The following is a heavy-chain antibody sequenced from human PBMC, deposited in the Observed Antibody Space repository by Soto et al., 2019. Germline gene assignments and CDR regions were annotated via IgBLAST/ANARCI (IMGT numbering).Heavy chain of an antibody. V-gene: IGHV3-23*01. CDR2: ISGSGGST. CDR1: GFTFSSYA. D-gene: IGHD1-26*01. CDR3: ARGGSGRHYDY. J-gene: IGHJ4*02. Sequence: EVQLLESGGGLVQPGGSLRLSCAASGFTFSSYAMRWVRQAPGKGLEWVSAISGSGGSTYYADSVKGRFTISRDNSKNTLYLHMNSLRAEETAVYYCARGGSGRHYDYWGQGTLVTVSS.